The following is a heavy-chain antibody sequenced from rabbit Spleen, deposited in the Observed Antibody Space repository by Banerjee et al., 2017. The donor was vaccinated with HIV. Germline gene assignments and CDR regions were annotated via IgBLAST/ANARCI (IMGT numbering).Heavy chain of an antibody. CDR1: GFSFSSSDY. J-gene: IGHJ4*01. CDR2: IAGSSSGFT. Sequence: EQLEESGGGLVQPEGSLALTCKASGFSFSSSDYICWVRQAPGKGLEWISCIAGSSSGFTYSATWAKGRFTCSKTSSTTVTLQMTTLTAADTATYFCARGSATMTMVIIGFYLSLWGPGTLVTVS. D-gene: IGHD2-1*01. CDR3: ARGSATMTMVIIGFYLSL. V-gene: IGHV1S45*01.